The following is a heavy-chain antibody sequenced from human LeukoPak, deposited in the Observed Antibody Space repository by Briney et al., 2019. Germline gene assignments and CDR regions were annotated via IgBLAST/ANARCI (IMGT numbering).Heavy chain of an antibody. CDR3: ARFSRNYFDY. J-gene: IGHJ4*02. CDR2: IYYSGST. Sequence: SETLSLTCAVSGGSFSDYYWSWIRQPPGKGLEWIGSIYYSGSTYYNPSLKSRVTISVDTSKNQFSLKLSSVTAANTAVYYCARFSRNYFDYWGQGTLVTVSS. CDR1: GGSFSDYY. V-gene: IGHV4-39*01.